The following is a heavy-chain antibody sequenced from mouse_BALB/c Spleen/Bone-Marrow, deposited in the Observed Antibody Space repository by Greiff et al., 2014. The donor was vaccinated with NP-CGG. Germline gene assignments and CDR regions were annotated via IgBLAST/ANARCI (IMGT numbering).Heavy chain of an antibody. Sequence: VQLQQSGAELVKPGASVKLSCTASGFNIKDTYMHWVQQRPEQGLEWIGRIDPANGNTKYDPKFQGKATITADTSSNTAYLQLSRLTTEDTAVYYCARYYYGFYFDYWGQGTTLTVSS. CDR3: ARYYYGFYFDY. V-gene: IGHV14-3*02. CDR1: GFNIKDTY. D-gene: IGHD1-1*01. J-gene: IGHJ2*01. CDR2: IDPANGNT.